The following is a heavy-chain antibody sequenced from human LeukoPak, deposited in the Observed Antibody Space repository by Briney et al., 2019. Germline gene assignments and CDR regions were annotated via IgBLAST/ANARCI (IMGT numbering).Heavy chain of an antibody. CDR3: ARVSTSVSYYDFWSGGDWFDP. Sequence: SETLSLTCAVYGESFSDYYWSWIRQPPGKGLEWIGEINHAGRTNYNPSLESRAAISVDTSKNQFSLKLSSVTAADTAVYYCARVSTSVSYYDFWSGGDWFDPWGQGTLVTVSS. CDR1: GESFSDYY. CDR2: INHAGRT. J-gene: IGHJ5*02. D-gene: IGHD3-3*01. V-gene: IGHV4-34*01.